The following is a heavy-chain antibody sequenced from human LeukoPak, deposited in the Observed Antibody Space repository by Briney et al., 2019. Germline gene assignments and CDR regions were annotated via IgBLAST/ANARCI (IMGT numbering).Heavy chain of an antibody. CDR3: AKDRSGYYLSAEYFQH. V-gene: IGHV3-23*01. D-gene: IGHD3-22*01. CDR1: GFTFSSYA. CDR2: ISGSGGST. Sequence: GGSLRLSCAASGFTFSSYAMSWVRQAPGKGLEWVSAISGSGGSTYYADSVKGRFTISRDNSKNTLYLQMNSLRAEDTAVYYCAKDRSGYYLSAEYFQHWGQGTLVTVS. J-gene: IGHJ1*01.